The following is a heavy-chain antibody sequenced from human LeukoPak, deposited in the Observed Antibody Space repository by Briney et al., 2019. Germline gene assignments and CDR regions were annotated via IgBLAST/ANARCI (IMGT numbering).Heavy chain of an antibody. V-gene: IGHV4-39*01. CDR1: GGSISSSSYY. Sequence: SETLSLTCTVSGGSISSSSYYWGWIRQPPGKGLEWIGSISYSGSTYYNPSLKSRLTIPVDTSKNQFSLKLNSVTAADTAVYYCARQYSGYLRNWFDPWGQGTLVTVSS. D-gene: IGHD5-12*01. J-gene: IGHJ5*02. CDR2: ISYSGST. CDR3: ARQYSGYLRNWFDP.